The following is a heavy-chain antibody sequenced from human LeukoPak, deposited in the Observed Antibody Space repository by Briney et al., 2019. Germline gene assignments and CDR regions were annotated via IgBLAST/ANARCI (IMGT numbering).Heavy chain of an antibody. Sequence: ASVKVSCKASGYTFTSYDINWVRQAPGEGLEWMGWINPNNAETNYAQKFKGRVTMTRDTSINTAYMEVNRLTSDDTAVYYCAREGGDTYGEADYWGLGTLVTVSS. CDR1: GYTFTSYD. D-gene: IGHD5-18*01. CDR3: AREGGDTYGEADY. J-gene: IGHJ4*02. V-gene: IGHV1-2*02. CDR2: INPNNAET.